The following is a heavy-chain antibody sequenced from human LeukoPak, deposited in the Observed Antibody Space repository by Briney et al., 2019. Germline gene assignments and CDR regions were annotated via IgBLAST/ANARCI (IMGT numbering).Heavy chain of an antibody. CDR2: INPKTGGT. CDR1: GYTFTGYY. Sequence: GASVKVSCKASGYTFTGYYMHWVRQAPGQGLEWMGWINPKTGGTNYAQKFQGRVTMTRDTSISTAYVELSRLTSDDTAVYYCARGGSYSSGYYYVIDFWGQGTLVTVSS. V-gene: IGHV1-2*02. CDR3: ARGGSYSSGYYYVIDF. J-gene: IGHJ4*02. D-gene: IGHD3-22*01.